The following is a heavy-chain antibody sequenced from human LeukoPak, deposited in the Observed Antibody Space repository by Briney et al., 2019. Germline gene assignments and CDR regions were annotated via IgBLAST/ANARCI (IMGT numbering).Heavy chain of an antibody. D-gene: IGHD2-15*01. CDR1: GFTFSSYS. CDR2: ISSSSSYI. CDR3: AREWYGFDY. Sequence: GGSLRLSCAASGFTFSSYSMNWVHQALGKGLEWVSSISSSSSYIYYADSVKGRFTISRDNAKNSLYLQMNSLRAEDTAVYYCAREWYGFDYWGQGTLVTVSS. V-gene: IGHV3-21*01. J-gene: IGHJ4*02.